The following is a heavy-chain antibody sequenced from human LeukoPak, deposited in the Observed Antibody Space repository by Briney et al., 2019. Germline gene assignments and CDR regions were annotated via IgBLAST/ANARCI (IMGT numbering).Heavy chain of an antibody. Sequence: PGGSLRLSCAASGFTFSNYWMHWVRQAPGKGLEWVSAISGSGGSTYYADSVKGRFTISRDNSKNTLYLQMNSLRAEDTAVYYCAKDLGFRGGPYYFDYWGQGTLVTVSS. CDR1: GFTFSNYW. D-gene: IGHD3-16*01. J-gene: IGHJ4*02. V-gene: IGHV3-23*01. CDR3: AKDLGFRGGPYYFDY. CDR2: ISGSGGST.